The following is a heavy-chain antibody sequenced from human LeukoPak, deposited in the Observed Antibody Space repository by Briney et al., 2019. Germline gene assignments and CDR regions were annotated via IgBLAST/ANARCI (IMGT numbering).Heavy chain of an antibody. CDR2: IKQDGSEK. CDR1: GFTFSNYW. D-gene: IGHD1-26*01. CDR3: ARDSGSYFVDAFDI. Sequence: GGSLRLSCAASGFTFSNYWMSWVRQAPGKGLEWVANIKQDGSEKYYVDSVKGRFTISRDNAKNSLYLQMNSLRAEDTAVYYCARDSGSYFVDAFDIWGQGTMVTVSS. J-gene: IGHJ3*02. V-gene: IGHV3-7*01.